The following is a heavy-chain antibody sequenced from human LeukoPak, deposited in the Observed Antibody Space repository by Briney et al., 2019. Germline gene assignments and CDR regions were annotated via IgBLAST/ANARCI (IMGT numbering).Heavy chain of an antibody. CDR1: GGSISSYY. CDR3: ARGLEVAASGGMDV. Sequence: SETLSLTCTVSGGSISSYYWSWIRQPAGKGLEWIGRIYTSGSTNYNPSLKSRVTMSVDTSKNQFSLKLSSVTAADTAVYYCARGLEVAASGGMDVWGKGTTVTVSS. V-gene: IGHV4-4*07. D-gene: IGHD6-19*01. CDR2: IYTSGST. J-gene: IGHJ6*03.